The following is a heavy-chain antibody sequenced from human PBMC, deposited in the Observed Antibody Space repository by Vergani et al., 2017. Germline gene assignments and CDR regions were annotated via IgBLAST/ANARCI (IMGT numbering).Heavy chain of an antibody. Sequence: EVQLEESGGGLVLPGRSLRLSCAASGFTFSSYSMNWVRHAPGKWLELVSYISSSSSTIYYADSVKGRFTISRDNAKNSLYLQMNSLRPEDTAVYYCARDLFRSSSWYLQGGFDSWGQGKMVTVS. CDR2: ISSSSSTI. V-gene: IGHV3-48*01. CDR1: GFTFSSYS. CDR3: ARDLFRSSSWYLQGGFDS. J-gene: IGHJ3*02. D-gene: IGHD6-13*01.